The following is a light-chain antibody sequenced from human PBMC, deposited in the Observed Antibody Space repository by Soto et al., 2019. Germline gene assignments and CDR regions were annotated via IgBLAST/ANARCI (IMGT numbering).Light chain of an antibody. CDR1: NSDVGSYNL. CDR3: CSYAGSSTWV. V-gene: IGLV2-23*01. CDR2: EGS. Sequence: QSVLTQPASVSGSPGQSITISCTGTNSDVGSYNLVSWYQQHPGKAPKLLIYEGSKRPSGVSNRFSGSKSGHTASLTISGLQAEDEADYYCCSYAGSSTWVFGGGTKLTVL. J-gene: IGLJ3*02.